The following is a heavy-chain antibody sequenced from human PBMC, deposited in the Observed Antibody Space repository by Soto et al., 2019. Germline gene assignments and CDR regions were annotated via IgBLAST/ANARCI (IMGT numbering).Heavy chain of an antibody. J-gene: IGHJ4*02. D-gene: IGHD6-13*01. CDR1: GYTFTSYG. Sequence: QVQLVQSGAEVKKPGASVKVSCKASGYTFTSYGISWVRQAPGQGLEWMAWISAYNGNTNYAQKLQGRVTMTTDTSTSTGYMELRSLRSDDTALYYCARVLTAAGFDYWGQGTLVTVSS. CDR2: ISAYNGNT. CDR3: ARVLTAAGFDY. V-gene: IGHV1-18*01.